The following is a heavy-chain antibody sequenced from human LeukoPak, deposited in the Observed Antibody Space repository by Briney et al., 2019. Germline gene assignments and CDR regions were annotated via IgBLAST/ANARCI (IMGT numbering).Heavy chain of an antibody. CDR2: LCYSGST. Sequence: SETLSLTCTVSGGSISSSSYYWGRIRQPPGQGLVWIGTLCYSGSTSYNPSLKSRVTISADTSKNQLSLKLSSVTAADTAVYYCARVYGYSYVYYFDYWGQGTLVTVSS. D-gene: IGHD5-18*01. V-gene: IGHV4-39*07. CDR3: ARVYGYSYVYYFDY. J-gene: IGHJ4*02. CDR1: GGSISSSSYY.